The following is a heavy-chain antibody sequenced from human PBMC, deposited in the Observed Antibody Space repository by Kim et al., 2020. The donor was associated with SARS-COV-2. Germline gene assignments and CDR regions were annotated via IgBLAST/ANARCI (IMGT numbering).Heavy chain of an antibody. D-gene: IGHD3-16*02. CDR2: INSDGSST. J-gene: IGHJ3*02. CDR1: GFTFSSYW. CDR3: AREMYDYVWGSYRQRPSDALDI. V-gene: IGHV3-74*01. Sequence: GGSLRLSCAASGFTFSSYWMHWVRQAPGKGLVWVSRINSDGSSTSYADSVKGRFTISRDNAKNTLYLQMNSLRAEDTAVYYCAREMYDYVWGSYRQRPSDALDIWGQGTMVTVSS.